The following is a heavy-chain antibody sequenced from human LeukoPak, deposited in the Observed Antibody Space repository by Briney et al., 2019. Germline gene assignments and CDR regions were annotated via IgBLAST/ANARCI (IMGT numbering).Heavy chain of an antibody. CDR2: VNPNSGGT. V-gene: IGHV1-2*02. J-gene: IGHJ4*02. D-gene: IGHD2-2*01. Sequence: RASVKVSCKASGYTFTDYYIHWVRQAPGQGLEWMAWVNPNSGGTYYAQNFHDRITLTRDTSISTAYMELSGLRSDDTAIYYCARANALYCSSTSCLFDYWGQGTLVTVSS. CDR3: ARANALYCSSTSCLFDY. CDR1: GYTFTDYY.